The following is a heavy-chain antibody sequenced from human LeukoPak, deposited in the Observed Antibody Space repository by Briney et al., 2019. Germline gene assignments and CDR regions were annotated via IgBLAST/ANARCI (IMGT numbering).Heavy chain of an antibody. Sequence: PSETLSLTCTVSGGSISSYYWSWIRQPPGKGLEWIGYIYYSGSTNYNPSLKSRVTISVDTSKNQLSLKLSSVTAADTAVYYCARQSNSWYYFDYWGQGTLVTVSS. D-gene: IGHD2-2*01. J-gene: IGHJ4*02. V-gene: IGHV4-59*08. CDR1: GGSISSYY. CDR2: IYYSGST. CDR3: ARQSNSWYYFDY.